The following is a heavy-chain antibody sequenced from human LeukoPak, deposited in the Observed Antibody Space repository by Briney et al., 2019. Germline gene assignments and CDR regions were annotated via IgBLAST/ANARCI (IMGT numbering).Heavy chain of an antibody. CDR1: GGSISSSSYY. Sequence: TSETLSLTCTVSGGSISSSSYYWGWIRQPPGKGLEWIGSIYYSGSTYYNPSLKSRVTISVDTSKNQFSLKLSSVTAADTAVYYCARDGANIVVVVAATKLLYWFDPWGQGTLVTVSS. V-gene: IGHV4-39*07. J-gene: IGHJ5*02. D-gene: IGHD2-15*01. CDR2: IYYSGST. CDR3: ARDGANIVVVVAATKLLYWFDP.